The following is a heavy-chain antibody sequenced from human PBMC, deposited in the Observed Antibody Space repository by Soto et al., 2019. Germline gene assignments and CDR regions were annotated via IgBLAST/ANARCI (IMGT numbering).Heavy chain of an antibody. Sequence: SETLSLTCTVSGGSISSSSYYWGWIRQPPGKGLEWIGSIYYSGSTYYNPSLKSRVTISVDTSKNQFSLKLSSVTAADTAVYYCARHGTSNSYYYYYYGMDVWGQGTKVTVYS. D-gene: IGHD1-1*01. CDR3: ARHGTSNSYYYYYYGMDV. V-gene: IGHV4-39*01. CDR1: GGSISSSSYY. J-gene: IGHJ6*02. CDR2: IYYSGST.